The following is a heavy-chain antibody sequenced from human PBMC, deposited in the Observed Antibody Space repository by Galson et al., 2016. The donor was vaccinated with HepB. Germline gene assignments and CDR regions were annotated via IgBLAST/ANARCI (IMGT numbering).Heavy chain of an antibody. V-gene: IGHV4-39*01. D-gene: IGHD1-26*01. CDR2: IYHSGGT. Sequence: SETLSLTCTVSGDSTSSSNYHWGWIRQPPGKGLEWIGNIYHSGGTYYHPSLKSRVTISVETSKNQFSLSLTSVTAADTAVYYCARLIVGTTHFEYWGQGTLVTVSS. CDR3: ARLIVGTTHFEY. CDR1: GDSTSSSNYH. J-gene: IGHJ4*02.